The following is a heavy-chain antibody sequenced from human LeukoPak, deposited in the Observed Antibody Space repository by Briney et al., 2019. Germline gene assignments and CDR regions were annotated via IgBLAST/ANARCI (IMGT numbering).Heavy chain of an antibody. V-gene: IGHV3-30*04. CDR1: GFTFSSYA. CDR2: ISYDGSNK. CDR3: SRGRYFDWYFDY. D-gene: IGHD3-9*01. J-gene: IGHJ4*02. Sequence: GGSLRLSCAASGFTFSSYAMHWVRQAPGKGLEWVAVISYDGSNKYYADSVKGRFTISRDNSQNTLYLQMNSLRAEDTAMYYCSRGRYFDWYFDYWGQGTLVTVSS.